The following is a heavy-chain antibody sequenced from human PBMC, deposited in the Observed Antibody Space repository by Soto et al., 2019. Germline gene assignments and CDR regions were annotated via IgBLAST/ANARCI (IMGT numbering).Heavy chain of an antibody. V-gene: IGHV5-10-1*01. CDR2: IDPSDSFA. J-gene: IGHJ4*02. CDR3: ARQQSGSGNSNFDF. CDR1: EYSFPIYW. D-gene: IGHD3-10*01. Sequence: PGESLKISCQAFEYSFPIYWISWVRQKPGGGLEWTGRIDPSDSFATYSPSFQGHVTISADKSTRTVYLEWRSLQASDTATYYCARQQSGSGNSNFDFWGQGTPVTVSS.